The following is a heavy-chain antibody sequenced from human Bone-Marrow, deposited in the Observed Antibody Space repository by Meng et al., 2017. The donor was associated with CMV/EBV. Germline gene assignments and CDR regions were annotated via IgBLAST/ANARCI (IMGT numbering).Heavy chain of an antibody. J-gene: IGHJ4*02. V-gene: IGHV3-21*01. Sequence: GESLKISCAASGFTFSSYSMNWVRQAPGKGLEWVSSISSSSSYIYYADSVKGRFTISRDNAKNSLYLQMNSLRAEDTAVYYCARDKEGATGAYWGQGKLVVVAS. CDR1: GFTFSSYS. CDR3: ARDKEGATGAY. D-gene: IGHD1-26*01. CDR2: ISSSSSYI.